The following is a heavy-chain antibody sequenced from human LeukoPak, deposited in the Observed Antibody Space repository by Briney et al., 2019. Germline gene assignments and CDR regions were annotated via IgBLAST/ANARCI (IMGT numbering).Heavy chain of an antibody. V-gene: IGHV3-23*01. CDR2: ISGRGGST. CDR1: GFSFISYA. D-gene: IGHD3-3*01. CDR3: ARSATIADYYYMDI. J-gene: IGHJ6*03. Sequence: PGGSLRLSCAASGFSFISYAMSWVRQAPGRGLEWVSAISGRGGSTYYADSVKGRFTISRDNSNNTLYLQMSSLRAEDTAVYCCARSATIADYYYMDIWGKGTTVTVSS.